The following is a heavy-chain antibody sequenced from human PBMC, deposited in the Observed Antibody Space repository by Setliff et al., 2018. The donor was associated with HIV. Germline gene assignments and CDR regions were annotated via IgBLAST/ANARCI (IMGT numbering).Heavy chain of an antibody. CDR1: GFTFSSYC. J-gene: IGHJ4*02. Sequence: GSLRLSCVASGFTFSSYCMDWFRQAPGKGLEWVSSISYGGTYIYQSDSVRGRFTISRDDAKKSLYLQMNSLGAEDTAVYYCARSAYDILTGEWYFDYWGQGTLVTVSS. CDR3: ARSAYDILTGEWYFDY. V-gene: IGHV3-21*01. CDR2: ISYGGTYI. D-gene: IGHD3-9*01.